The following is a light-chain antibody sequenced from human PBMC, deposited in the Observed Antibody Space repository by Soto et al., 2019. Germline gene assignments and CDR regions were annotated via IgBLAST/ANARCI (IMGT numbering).Light chain of an antibody. Sequence: EIVITHAPATLAVSPVEVSALSFRASQSVSSNLAWYQQKPGQAPRLLLYGASTRATGIPVRFSGSGAGTEFTLTISSLQSEDFAVYYCQQYKNWPLFGQGTRLEIK. CDR1: QSVSSN. V-gene: IGKV3-15*01. CDR2: GAS. CDR3: QQYKNWPL. J-gene: IGKJ5*01.